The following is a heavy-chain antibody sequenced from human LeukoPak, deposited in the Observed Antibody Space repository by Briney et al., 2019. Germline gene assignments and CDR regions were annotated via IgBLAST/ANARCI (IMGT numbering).Heavy chain of an antibody. CDR3: ARHMYYDILTGLNHFDY. CDR1: GGSISSYY. V-gene: IGHV4-4*07. D-gene: IGHD3-9*01. CDR2: IYTSGST. Sequence: PSETLSLTCTVSGGSISSYYWSWIRQPAGKGLEWIGRIYTSGSTNYNPSLKSRVTISVDTSKNQFSLKLSSVTAADTAVYYCARHMYYDILTGLNHFDYWGQGTLVTVSS. J-gene: IGHJ4*02.